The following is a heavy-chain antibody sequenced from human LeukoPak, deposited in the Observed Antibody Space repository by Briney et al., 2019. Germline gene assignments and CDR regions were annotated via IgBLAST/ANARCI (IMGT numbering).Heavy chain of an antibody. CDR3: ARDERSGYYFHYYYYYMDV. V-gene: IGHV3-48*01. CDR1: VFTFSSYS. CDR2: ISSSSSTI. D-gene: IGHD3-3*01. J-gene: IGHJ6*03. Sequence: PGGSLRLSCAASVFTFSSYSMNWVRQAPGNGLEWVSYISSSSSTIYYADSVKGRFTISRDNAKNSLYLQMNSLRAEDTAVYYCARDERSGYYFHYYYYYMDVWGKGTTVTVSS.